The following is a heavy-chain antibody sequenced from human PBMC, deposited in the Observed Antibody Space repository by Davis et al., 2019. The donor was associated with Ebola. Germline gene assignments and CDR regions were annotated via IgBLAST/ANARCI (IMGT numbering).Heavy chain of an antibody. V-gene: IGHV1-2*02. Sequence: ASVKVSCKASGYTFTGHYPHWVRHAPGKGLEWMGWINPNSGGTNYAQKFQGRVTMTRDTSISTAYMELSRLRSDDTAVYYCARGRIEQQLPLVEYWGQGTLVSVSS. CDR1: GYTFTGHY. J-gene: IGHJ4*02. D-gene: IGHD6-13*01. CDR2: INPNSGGT. CDR3: ARGRIEQQLPLVEY.